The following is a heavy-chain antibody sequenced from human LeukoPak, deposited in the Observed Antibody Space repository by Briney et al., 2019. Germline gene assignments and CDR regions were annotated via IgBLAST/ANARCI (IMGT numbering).Heavy chain of an antibody. Sequence: QPGGSLRLSCAASGFTFSSYAMHWVRQAPGKGLEWVAVISYGGSNKYYADSVKGRFTISRDNSKNTLYLQMNSLRAEDTAVYYCARALSRRIFGVVMWGQGTLVTVSS. D-gene: IGHD3-3*01. CDR3: ARALSRRIFGVVM. CDR1: GFTFSSYA. V-gene: IGHV3-30*04. CDR2: ISYGGSNK. J-gene: IGHJ4*02.